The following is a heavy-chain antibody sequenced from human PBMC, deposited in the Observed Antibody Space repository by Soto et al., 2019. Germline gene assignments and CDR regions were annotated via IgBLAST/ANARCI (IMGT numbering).Heavy chain of an antibody. V-gene: IGHV3-23*01. CDR2: ISGNSGKT. D-gene: IGHD2-21*02. J-gene: IGHJ4*02. Sequence: EVQLLESGGGFVQPGGSLRLSSTASGVGLSTYAISWVRQAPGKGLEWVSVISGNSGKTDYADSVKGRFSISRDKSENTVYLQMNRLRAEDTAVYYCALPSCGGDCYSPLDYWGQGTLVTVSS. CDR1: GVGLSTYA. CDR3: ALPSCGGDCYSPLDY.